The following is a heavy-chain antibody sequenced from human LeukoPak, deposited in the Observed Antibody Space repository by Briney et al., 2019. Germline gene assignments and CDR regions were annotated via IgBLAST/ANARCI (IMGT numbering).Heavy chain of an antibody. V-gene: IGHV3-53*01. CDR2: IYSGGST. Sequence: GGSLRLSCAASGFTVSSNYMSWVRQAPGKGLEWVSVIYSGGSTYYADSVKGRFTISRDNSKNTLYLQMNSLRAEDTAVYYCAKGAYCGGDCYSSRFYYYGMDAWGQGTTVTVSS. J-gene: IGHJ6*02. CDR1: GFTVSSNY. CDR3: AKGAYCGGDCYSSRFYYYGMDA. D-gene: IGHD2-21*02.